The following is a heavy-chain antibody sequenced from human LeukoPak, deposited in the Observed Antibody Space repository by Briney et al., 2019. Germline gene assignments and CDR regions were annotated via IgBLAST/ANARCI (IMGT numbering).Heavy chain of an antibody. J-gene: IGHJ6*03. CDR1: GFTFSSYA. CDR2: ISGSGGST. CDR3: AENRGQLWLEGYYMDV. D-gene: IGHD5-18*01. V-gene: IGHV3-23*01. Sequence: PGGSLRLSCAASGFTFSSYAMSWVRQAPGKGLEWVSAISGSGGSTYYADSVKGRFTISRDNSKNTLYLQMNSLRAEDTAVYYCAENRGQLWLEGYYMDVWGKGTTVTVSS.